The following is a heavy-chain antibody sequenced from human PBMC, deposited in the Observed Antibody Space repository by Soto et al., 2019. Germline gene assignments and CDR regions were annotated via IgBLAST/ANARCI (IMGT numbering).Heavy chain of an antibody. CDR2: IKSKTDGGTT. CDR1: GFTFNNAW. V-gene: IGHV3-15*07. D-gene: IGHD2-8*01. CDR3: TTSPPRRGTKIQDWHFDL. Sequence: EVQLVESGGGLVKPGGSLRLSCAASGFTFNNAWMNWVRQAPGKGLEWVGRIKSKTDGGTTDYAAPVKGRFTISRDDSKNTLYLQMNSLKTEDTAVYYCTTSPPRRGTKIQDWHFDLWGRGTLVTVSS. J-gene: IGHJ2*01.